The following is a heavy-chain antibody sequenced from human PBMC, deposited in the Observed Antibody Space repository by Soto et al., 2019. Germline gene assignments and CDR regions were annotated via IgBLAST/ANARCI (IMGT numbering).Heavy chain of an antibody. J-gene: IGHJ5*02. V-gene: IGHV4-31*03. Sequence: PSETLSLTCTVSGGSISSGDYYWSGIRQHPGKGLEWIGYIYYSGSTYYNPSLKSRVTISVDTSKNQFSLKLSSVTAADTAVYYCARWWSGSRRGFDPWGQGTLVTVS. CDR2: IYYSGST. D-gene: IGHD3-3*01. CDR3: ARWWSGSRRGFDP. CDR1: GGSISSGDYY.